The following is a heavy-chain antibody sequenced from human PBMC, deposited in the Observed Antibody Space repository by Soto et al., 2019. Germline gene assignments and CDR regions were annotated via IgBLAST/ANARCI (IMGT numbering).Heavy chain of an antibody. Sequence: QVHLVQSGAEVKKPGASVKVSCKASGYIFINYYIHWVRQAPGQGLEWIGIINPNGGSTNYAQKSGGGVTRARNTSPSTVYMNLSSRRSDDTAGYYCAGDLAAVDYGGQGTLVPVSS. J-gene: IGHJ4*02. CDR3: AGDLAAVDY. D-gene: IGHD6-13*01. CDR2: INPNGGST. CDR1: GYIFINYY. V-gene: IGHV1-46*01.